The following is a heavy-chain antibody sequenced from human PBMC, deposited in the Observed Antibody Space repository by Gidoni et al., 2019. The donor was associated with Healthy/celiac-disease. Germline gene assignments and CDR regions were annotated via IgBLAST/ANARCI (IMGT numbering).Heavy chain of an antibody. Sequence: EVQLVESGGGLVQPGGSLRLSCAASGFTFSSYEMNWVRQAPGKGLEWVSYISSSGSTIYYADSVKGRFTISRDNAKNSLYYCASELTLGPFGYYYDRERDGYFDYWGQGTLVTVSS. CDR1: GFTFSSYE. J-gene: IGHJ4*02. V-gene: IGHV3-48*03. CDR3: RERDGYFDY. D-gene: IGHD3-22*01. CDR2: ISSSGSTI.